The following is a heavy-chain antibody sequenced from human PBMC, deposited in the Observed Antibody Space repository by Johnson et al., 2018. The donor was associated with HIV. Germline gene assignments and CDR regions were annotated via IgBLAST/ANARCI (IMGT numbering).Heavy chain of an antibody. J-gene: IGHJ3*02. Sequence: VQLVESGGGVVQPAGSPRLSCAASQFTFSSYDMNCVRQAPGNGLELVGQVNPNGGNTYLKDSGKDRFNASRGNAKNTLYLQMNSLRAEDTALYYCARDPRSWYDDAFDIWGQGTMVTVSS. CDR2: VNPNGGNT. V-gene: IGHV3-25*05. CDR1: QFTFSSYD. D-gene: IGHD6-13*01. CDR3: ARDPRSWYDDAFDI.